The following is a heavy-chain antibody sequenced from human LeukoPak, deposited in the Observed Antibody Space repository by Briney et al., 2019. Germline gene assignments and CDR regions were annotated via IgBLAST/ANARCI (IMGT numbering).Heavy chain of an antibody. Sequence: GASVKVSCTVSGYTLTELSMHWMRQAPGKGLEWMGGFDPEDGETIYAQKFQGRVTMTEDTSTDTAYMELSSLRSEDTAVYYCATEMAVAGTGVFDYWGQGTLVTVSS. CDR3: ATEMAVAGTGVFDY. D-gene: IGHD6-19*01. CDR2: FDPEDGET. CDR1: GYTLTELS. J-gene: IGHJ4*02. V-gene: IGHV1-24*01.